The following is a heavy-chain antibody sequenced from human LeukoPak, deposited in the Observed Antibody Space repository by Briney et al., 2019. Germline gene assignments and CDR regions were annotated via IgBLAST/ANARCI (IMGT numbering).Heavy chain of an antibody. CDR1: GFTFSSYA. Sequence: PGRSLRLSCAASGFTFSSYAMHWARQAPGKGLEWVAVISYDGSNKYYADSEKGRFTISRDNSKNTLYLQMNSLRAEDTAVYYCAREADYYDSSGYYSYFQHWGQGTLVTVSS. V-gene: IGHV3-30*04. CDR2: ISYDGSNK. J-gene: IGHJ1*01. D-gene: IGHD3-22*01. CDR3: AREADYYDSSGYYSYFQH.